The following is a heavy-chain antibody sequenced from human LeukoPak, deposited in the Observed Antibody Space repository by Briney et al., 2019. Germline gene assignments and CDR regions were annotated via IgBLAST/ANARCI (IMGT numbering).Heavy chain of an antibody. J-gene: IGHJ6*03. D-gene: IGHD3-9*01. Sequence: ASVKVSCKASGYTFTSYDINWVRQATGQGLEWMGWMNPNSGNTGYAQKFQGRVTITRNTSISTAYMELSSLRSEDTAVYYCARVKMYYDILTGYTYYYYMDVWGKGTTVTVSS. CDR2: MNPNSGNT. V-gene: IGHV1-8*03. CDR1: GYTFTSYD. CDR3: ARVKMYYDILTGYTYYYYMDV.